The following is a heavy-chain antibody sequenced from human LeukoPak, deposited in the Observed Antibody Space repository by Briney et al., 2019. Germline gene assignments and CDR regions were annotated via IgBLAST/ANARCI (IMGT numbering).Heavy chain of an antibody. CDR1: GYTFTGYY. D-gene: IGHD3-22*01. CDR3: ASGVYYDSSGYYYSGGAFDI. J-gene: IGHJ3*02. V-gene: IGHV1-2*02. Sequence: GASVKVSCKASGYTFTGYYMHWVRQVPGQGLEWMGWINPNSGGTNYAQKFQGRVTMTRDTSISTAYMELSRLRSDDTAVYYCASGVYYDSSGYYYSGGAFDIWGQGTMVTVSS. CDR2: INPNSGGT.